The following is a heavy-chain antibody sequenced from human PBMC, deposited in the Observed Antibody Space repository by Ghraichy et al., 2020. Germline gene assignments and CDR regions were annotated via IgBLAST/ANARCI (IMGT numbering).Heavy chain of an antibody. CDR3: ARAISTSWHTFDY. CDR2: MSYDGSKK. CDR1: GFNFRSYV. Sequence: GGSLRLSCAASGFNFRSYVLHWVRQAPGKGLEWLAIMSYDGSKKQYADSVKGRFTISRDNSKNTVYLQMNSLKGEDTALYYCARAISTSWHTFDYWGQGNLVTVSS. V-gene: IGHV3-30*07. D-gene: IGHD6-13*01. J-gene: IGHJ4*02.